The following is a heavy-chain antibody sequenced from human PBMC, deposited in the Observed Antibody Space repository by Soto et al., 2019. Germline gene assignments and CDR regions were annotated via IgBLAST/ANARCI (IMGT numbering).Heavy chain of an antibody. D-gene: IGHD3-16*01. Sequence: QVQLVQSGAEVKKPGSSVTVSCKASGGTFSSYAISWVRQAPGQGLEWMGGIIPIFGTANYAQKFQGRVTITADESTSTAYMGLSRLRSEETAVYYCARSGGRGYDPTAYCSYGMDVWGQGTTVTVSS. V-gene: IGHV1-69*01. CDR1: GGTFSSYA. CDR3: ARSGGRGYDPTAYCSYGMDV. CDR2: IIPIFGTA. J-gene: IGHJ6*02.